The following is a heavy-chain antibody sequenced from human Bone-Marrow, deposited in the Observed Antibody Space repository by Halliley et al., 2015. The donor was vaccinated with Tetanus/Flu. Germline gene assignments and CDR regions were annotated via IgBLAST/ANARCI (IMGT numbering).Heavy chain of an antibody. D-gene: IGHD5-12*01. J-gene: IGHJ2*01. CDR2: IYPGDSDT. CDR1: GYNFANYW. Sequence: QLVQSGAEVKKPGESLKISCKASGYNFANYWIGWVRQMPGKGLEWMGIIYPGDSDTTYSPSFQGQVTISADKSISTAYLHWSSLQASDTAMYYCATRMRGGYNFVDWYFDLWGRGTLVTVSS. V-gene: IGHV5-51*01. CDR3: ATRMRGGYNFVDWYFDL.